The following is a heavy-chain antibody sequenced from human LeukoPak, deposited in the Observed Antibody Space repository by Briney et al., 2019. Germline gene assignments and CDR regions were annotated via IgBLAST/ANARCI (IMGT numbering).Heavy chain of an antibody. CDR1: GFTFSNYA. V-gene: IGHV3-23*01. CDR3: ARVTHDAFDI. D-gene: IGHD2-15*01. CDR2: IFGSGDTT. J-gene: IGHJ3*02. Sequence: PGGSLRLSCAASGFTFSNYAMNWVRQAPGKGLEWVSIIFGSGDTTYYADSVKGRFTVSRDNAKNSLYLQMNSLRAEDTAVYCCARVTHDAFDIWGQGTMVTVSS.